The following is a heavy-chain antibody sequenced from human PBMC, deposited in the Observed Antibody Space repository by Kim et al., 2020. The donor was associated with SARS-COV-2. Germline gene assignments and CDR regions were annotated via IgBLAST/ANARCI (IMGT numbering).Heavy chain of an antibody. J-gene: IGHJ3*02. CDR2: ISWDGGST. CDR3: AKDIGNTAMVGYDAFDI. V-gene: IGHV3-43*01. D-gene: IGHD5-18*01. CDR1: GFTFDDYT. Sequence: GGSLRLSCAASGFTFDDYTMHWVRQAPGKGLEWVSLISWDGGSTYYADSVKGRFTISRDNSKNSLYLQMNSLRTEDTALYYCAKDIGNTAMVGYDAFDIWGQGTMVTVSS.